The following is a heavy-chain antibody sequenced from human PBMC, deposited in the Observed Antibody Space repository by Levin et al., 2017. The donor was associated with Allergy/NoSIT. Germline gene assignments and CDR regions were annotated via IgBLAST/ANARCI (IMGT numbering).Heavy chain of an antibody. Sequence: ASVKVSCEASGYTFNDYYIHWLRQAPGQRFEWMGWINPYNGDTNYAQKFQGRVTMTRDTSINAVYMELSSLRYDDRAVYYCARGPSTGDFDYWGQGTLVTVSS. CDR2: INPYNGDT. CDR1: GYTFNDYY. V-gene: IGHV1-2*02. D-gene: IGHD7-27*01. J-gene: IGHJ4*02. CDR3: ARGPSTGDFDY.